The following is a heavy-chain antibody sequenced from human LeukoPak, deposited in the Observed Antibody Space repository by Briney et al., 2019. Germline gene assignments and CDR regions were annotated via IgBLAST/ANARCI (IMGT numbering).Heavy chain of an antibody. J-gene: IGHJ3*02. CDR3: AKDRDTYCGGDCYSNGAFDI. Sequence: GGSLRLSCSASGFTFSSYAMSWVRRAPRKGLEWVATLTGDGRATFSADSVKGRFTISRDNSKNTLYLQMNSLSADDTAIYYCAKDRDTYCGGDCYSNGAFDIWGQGTMVTVSS. CDR2: LTGDGRAT. V-gene: IGHV3-23*01. CDR1: GFTFSSYA. D-gene: IGHD2-21*02.